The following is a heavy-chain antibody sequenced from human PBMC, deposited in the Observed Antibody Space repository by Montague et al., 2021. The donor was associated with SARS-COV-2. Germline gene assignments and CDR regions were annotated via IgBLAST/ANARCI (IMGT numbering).Heavy chain of an antibody. J-gene: IGHJ3*02. CDR2: IYHSGGT. D-gene: IGHD3-10*01. Sequence: SETLSLTCTVSGGSISSDSFYWGWLRQPPGKGLEWIGLIYHSGGTYNGPSLKRRFSISVDTSKNQFSLKVTSATAADTAVYYCARRPGTFGAAFDIWGLGTMVTVSS. CDR3: ARRPGTFGAAFDI. V-gene: IGHV4-39*01. CDR1: GGSISSDSFY.